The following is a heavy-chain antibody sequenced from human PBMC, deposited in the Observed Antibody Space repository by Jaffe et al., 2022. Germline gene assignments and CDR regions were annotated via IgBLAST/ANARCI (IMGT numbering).Heavy chain of an antibody. CDR3: ARGRRYFDWLFHDRYYFDY. V-gene: IGHV4-34*01. CDR2: INHSGST. J-gene: IGHJ4*02. CDR1: GGSFSGYY. Sequence: QVQLQQWGAGLLKPSETLSLTCAVYGGSFSGYYWSWIRQPPGKGLEWIGEINHSGSTNYNPSLKSRVTISVDTSKNQFSLKLSSVTAADTAVYYCARGRRYFDWLFHDRYYFDYWGQGTLVTVSS. D-gene: IGHD3-9*01.